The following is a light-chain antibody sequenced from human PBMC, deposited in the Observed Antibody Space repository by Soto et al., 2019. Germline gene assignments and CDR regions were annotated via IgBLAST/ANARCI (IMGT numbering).Light chain of an antibody. CDR3: NSYTTSSTLV. CDR2: DVS. J-gene: IGLJ3*02. V-gene: IGLV2-14*03. Sequence: QSALTQPASLSGFPGQSITISCTGTRNDVGGYNFVSWYQHHPGRAPKLMIYDVSNRPSGVSNRFSGSKSGNTASLTISGLQAEDEADYYCNSYTTSSTLVFGGGTKLTVL. CDR1: RNDVGGYNF.